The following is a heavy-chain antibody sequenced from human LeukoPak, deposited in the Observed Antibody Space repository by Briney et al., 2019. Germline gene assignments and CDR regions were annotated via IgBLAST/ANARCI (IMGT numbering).Heavy chain of an antibody. V-gene: IGHV3-30-3*01. CDR3: ANGPHDRGYWYFDL. CDR2: ISYDGSNK. CDR1: GFTFSSYA. J-gene: IGHJ2*01. D-gene: IGHD3/OR15-3a*01. Sequence: GGSLRLSCAASGFTFSSYAMHWVRQALGKGLEWVAVISYDGSNKYYADSVKGRFTISRDNSKNTLYLQMNSLRVEDTAVYYCANGPHDRGYWYFDLWGRGTLVTVSS.